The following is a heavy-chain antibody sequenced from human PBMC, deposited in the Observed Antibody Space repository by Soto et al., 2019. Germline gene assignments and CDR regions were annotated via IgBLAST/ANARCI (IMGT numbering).Heavy chain of an antibody. V-gene: IGHV3-21*01. CDR2: ISSSSSYI. Sequence: GGSLRLSCAASGFTFSSYSMNWVRQAPGKGLEWVSSISSSSSYIYYADSVKGRFTISRDNAKNSLYLQMNSLRAEDTAVYYCARDNTAAAGDYYYGMDVWGQGTTVTVSS. CDR1: GFTFSSYS. CDR3: ARDNTAAAGDYYYGMDV. D-gene: IGHD6-13*01. J-gene: IGHJ6*02.